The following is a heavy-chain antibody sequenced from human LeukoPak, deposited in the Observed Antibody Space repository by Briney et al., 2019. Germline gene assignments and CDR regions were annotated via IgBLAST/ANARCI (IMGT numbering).Heavy chain of an antibody. D-gene: IGHD2-2*01. J-gene: IGHJ4*02. V-gene: IGHV3-30*01. CDR2: ISYDGSSK. CDR1: GFTFSSYA. CDR3: AREGLDQLLLYYFDY. Sequence: GGSLRLSCAASGFTFSSYAMHWVRQAPGKGLEWVAVISYDGSSKYYADSVKGRFTISRDNSKNTLYLQMNSLRAEDTAVYYCAREGLDQLLLYYFDYWGQGTLVTVSS.